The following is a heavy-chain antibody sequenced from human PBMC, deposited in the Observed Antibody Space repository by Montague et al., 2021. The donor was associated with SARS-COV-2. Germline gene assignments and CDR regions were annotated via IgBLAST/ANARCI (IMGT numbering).Heavy chain of an antibody. D-gene: IGHD5-24*01. Sequence: SETLSLTCTVSGGSINSSFWSWIRLPPGTGLEWIGYFYYIGSTNYNPSLESRVTISVAPSKNQFSLKLSSVTAAATAVYYCAREDRWNWFDPWGQGTLVIVSS. CDR2: FYYIGST. J-gene: IGHJ5*02. CDR3: AREDRWNWFDP. CDR1: GGSINSSF. V-gene: IGHV4-59*01.